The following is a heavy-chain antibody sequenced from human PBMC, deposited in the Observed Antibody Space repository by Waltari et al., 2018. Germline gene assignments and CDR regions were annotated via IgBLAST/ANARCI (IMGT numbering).Heavy chain of an antibody. V-gene: IGHV4-39*01. CDR3: ARHSLDSSGYYYWGLFDY. D-gene: IGHD3-22*01. CDR1: GGSISSRSYY. Sequence: QLHLQESGPGLVKPSETLSLTCTVSGGSISSRSYYWCWVRQPPGQGLEWIGRIYYSGSTYYNPSLKSRVTISVDTSKNQFSLKLSSVTAADTAVYYCARHSLDSSGYYYWGLFDYWGQGTLVTVSS. J-gene: IGHJ4*02. CDR2: IYYSGST.